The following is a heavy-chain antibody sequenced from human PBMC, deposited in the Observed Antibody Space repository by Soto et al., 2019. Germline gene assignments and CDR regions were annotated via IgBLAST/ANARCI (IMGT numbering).Heavy chain of an antibody. V-gene: IGHV4-59*01. Sequence: QVQLQESGPGLVKPSETLSLTCTVSGGSISTYYWSWICQPPGKGLEWIGYIHYSGSTSYNPPLNSRVTISVDTSKNQFSLKLSSVTAADTAVYYCAREYSSFEYWGQGILVSVSS. D-gene: IGHD6-19*01. CDR2: IHYSGST. CDR1: GGSISTYY. CDR3: AREYSSFEY. J-gene: IGHJ4*02.